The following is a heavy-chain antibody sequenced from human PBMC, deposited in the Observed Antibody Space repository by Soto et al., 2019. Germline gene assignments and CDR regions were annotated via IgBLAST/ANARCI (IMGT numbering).Heavy chain of an antibody. CDR3: AKDLPDIPVQPDIVGVDNWFDP. D-gene: IGHD2-15*01. J-gene: IGHJ5*02. V-gene: IGHV3-23*01. CDR1: GFTFSSYA. CDR2: ISGSGGST. Sequence: EVQLLESGGGLVQPGGSLRLSCAASGFTFSSYAMSWVRQAPGKGLEWVSAISGSGGSTYYADSVKGRFTISRDNSKNALYLQMNSLRADDTAVYYCAKDLPDIPVQPDIVGVDNWFDPWGQGTLVTVSS.